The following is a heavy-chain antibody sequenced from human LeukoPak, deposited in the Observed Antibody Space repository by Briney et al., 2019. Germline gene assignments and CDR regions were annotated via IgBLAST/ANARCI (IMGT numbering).Heavy chain of an antibody. CDR2: ISDTGGNT. D-gene: IGHD1/OR15-1a*01. J-gene: IGHJ4*02. V-gene: IGHV3-23*01. CDR1: GFTFSTYA. CDR3: AKGRTNDY. Sequence: GGSLRLSCAASGFTFSTYAMSWVRQTPERGLEWVSAISDTGGNTFYADSVKGRFTISRDNSKDTLYLQMNSLRAEDTAIYYCAKGRTNDYWGQGTLVAVSS.